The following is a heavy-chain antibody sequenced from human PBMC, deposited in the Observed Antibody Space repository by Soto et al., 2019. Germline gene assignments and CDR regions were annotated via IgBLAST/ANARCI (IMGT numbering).Heavy chain of an antibody. CDR2: INSDGSST. CDR3: ARDRWGGGRDMDV. D-gene: IGHD3-10*01. CDR1: GFTFSTYW. J-gene: IGHJ6*02. Sequence: EVQLVESGGGLVQPGGSLRLSCAASGFTFSTYWIHWVRQAPGKGLVWVSRINSDGSSTNYADSVKGRFTSSRDNAKNTLFRQMNSLRAEDTAVYYCARDRWGGGRDMDVWGQGTTVTVSS. V-gene: IGHV3-74*01.